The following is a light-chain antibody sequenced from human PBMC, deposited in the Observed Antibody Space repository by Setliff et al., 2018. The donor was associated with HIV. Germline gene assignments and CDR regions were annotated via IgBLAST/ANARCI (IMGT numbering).Light chain of an antibody. J-gene: IGLJ1*01. CDR2: DVT. CDR3: SSFTDRRKFV. CDR1: NSDVGLYNF. Sequence: QSVLTQPASVSGSPGQSITISCTGTNSDVGLYNFVSWYQQHPGKVPKLIIYDVTNRPSGISYRFSGSKSGNTASLTISGLQAEDEADYFCSSFTDRRKFVFGTGTKSPS. V-gene: IGLV2-14*03.